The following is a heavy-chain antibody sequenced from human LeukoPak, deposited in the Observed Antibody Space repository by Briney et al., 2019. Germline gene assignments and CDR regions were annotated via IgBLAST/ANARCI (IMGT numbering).Heavy chain of an antibody. J-gene: IGHJ3*02. CDR3: AREGRYFDWLVAFDI. D-gene: IGHD3-9*01. Sequence: PGGSLRLSCAASGFTFSSYSMNWVRQAPGKGLEWVSSISSSSSYIYYADSVKGRFTISRDNSKNTLYLQMNSLRAEDTAVYYCAREGRYFDWLVAFDIWGQGTMVTVSS. CDR1: GFTFSSYS. CDR2: ISSSSSYI. V-gene: IGHV3-21*01.